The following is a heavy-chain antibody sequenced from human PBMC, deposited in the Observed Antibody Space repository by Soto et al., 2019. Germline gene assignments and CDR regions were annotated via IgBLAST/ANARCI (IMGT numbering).Heavy chain of an antibody. V-gene: IGHV6-1*01. CDR3: ARAVAARPWGYYYYGMDV. CDR2: TYYRSKWYN. CDR1: GDSVSSNSAA. D-gene: IGHD6-6*01. Sequence: SQTLSLTCVISGDSVSSNSAAWNWIRQSPSRGLEWLGRTYYRSKWYNDYAVSVKSRITINPDTSKNQFSLQLDSVTPEDTAVYYCARAVAARPWGYYYYGMDVWGQGTTVTVSS. J-gene: IGHJ6*02.